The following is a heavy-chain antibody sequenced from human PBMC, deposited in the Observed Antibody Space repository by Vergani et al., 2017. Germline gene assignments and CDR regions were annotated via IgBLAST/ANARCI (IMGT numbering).Heavy chain of an antibody. CDR1: GFTFSSYW. CDR2: IKQDGSEK. Sequence: EVQLVESGGGLVQPGGSLRLSCAAPGFTFSSYWMSWVRQAPGKGLEWVANIKQDGSEKYYVDSVKGRFTISRDNAKNSLYLQMNSLRAEDTDVYYCARDQINYYGSGSYYYMDVWGKGTTVTVSS. CDR3: ARDQINYYGSGSYYYMDV. J-gene: IGHJ6*03. D-gene: IGHD3-10*01. V-gene: IGHV3-7*01.